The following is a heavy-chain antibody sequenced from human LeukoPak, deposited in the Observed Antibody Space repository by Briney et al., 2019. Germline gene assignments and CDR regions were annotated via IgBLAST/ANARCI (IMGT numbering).Heavy chain of an antibody. CDR2: ISGSAGGT. V-gene: IGHV3-23*01. Sequence: GGSLRLSCAVSGITLSNYGMSWVRQAPGKGLEWVAGISGSAGGTNYADSVKGRFTISRDNPKNTLFLQMSSLRAEDTAVYFCAKRGVVIRVILVGFHKEANYFDSWGQGALVTVSS. J-gene: IGHJ4*02. D-gene: IGHD3-22*01. CDR1: GITLSNYG. CDR3: AKRGVVIRVILVGFHKEANYFDS.